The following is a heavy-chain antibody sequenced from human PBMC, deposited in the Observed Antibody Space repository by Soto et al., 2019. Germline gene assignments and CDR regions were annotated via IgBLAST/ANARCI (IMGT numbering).Heavy chain of an antibody. CDR2: INAANDNT. J-gene: IGHJ4*02. CDR1: GYTFTTYA. Sequence: ASVKVSCKASGYTFTTYAMHWVRQAPGQGLEWMGWINAANDNTEYAQNLQGRITITRDTSANTVYMDLRLSSVTAADTAVYYCARLILAFTEPFDYWGQGTPVTVSS. V-gene: IGHV1-3*01. D-gene: IGHD2-15*01. CDR3: ARLILAFTEPFDY.